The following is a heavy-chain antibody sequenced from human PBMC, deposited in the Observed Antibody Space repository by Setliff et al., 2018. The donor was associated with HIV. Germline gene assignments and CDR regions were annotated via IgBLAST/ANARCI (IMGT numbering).Heavy chain of an antibody. J-gene: IGHJ4*02. V-gene: IGHV1-69*13. CDR2: IIPIFGTA. CDR1: GYTFTSYA. CDR3: ARGEVPRGYSYGYFQNY. D-gene: IGHD5-18*01. Sequence: GASVMVSCKASGYTFTSYAISWVRQAPGQGLEWMGGIIPIFGTANYAQKFQGRVTITADESTSTAYMELSSLRSEDTAVYYCARGEVPRGYSYGYFQNYWGQGTLVTVSS.